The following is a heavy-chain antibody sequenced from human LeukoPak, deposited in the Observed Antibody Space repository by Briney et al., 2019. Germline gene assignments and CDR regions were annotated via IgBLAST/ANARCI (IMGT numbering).Heavy chain of an antibody. D-gene: IGHD3-16*01. Sequence: GGSLRLSCAASGFTFRTYSMNWVRQAPGKGLEWVSSISGSGSYIYYSDALRGRFTLSRDNAKNSLYLQMNSLRAEDTAVYYCARRGTLLAFDIWGQGTMVTVSS. J-gene: IGHJ3*02. CDR2: ISGSGSYI. CDR1: GFTFRTYS. V-gene: IGHV3-21*01. CDR3: ARRGTLLAFDI.